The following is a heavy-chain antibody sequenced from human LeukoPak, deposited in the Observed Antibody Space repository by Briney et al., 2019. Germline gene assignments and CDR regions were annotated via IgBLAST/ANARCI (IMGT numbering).Heavy chain of an antibody. CDR1: GGSISSSSYY. J-gene: IGHJ4*02. Sequence: PSETLSLTCTVSGGSISSSSYYWGWIRQPPGKGLEWIGSIYYSGSTYYNPSLKSRVTISVDTSKNQFSLKLSSVTAADTAVYYCARLKSGSYYSPVAYYFDYWGQGTLVTVSS. V-gene: IGHV4-39*07. CDR3: ARLKSGSYYSPVAYYFDY. D-gene: IGHD1-26*01. CDR2: IYYSGST.